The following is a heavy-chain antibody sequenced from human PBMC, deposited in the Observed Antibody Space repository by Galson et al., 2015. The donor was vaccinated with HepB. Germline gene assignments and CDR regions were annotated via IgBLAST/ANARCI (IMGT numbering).Heavy chain of an antibody. CDR3: ARGVYCGGNCYSQYYYGMDV. D-gene: IGHD2-21*02. V-gene: IGHV1-2*02. CDR2: INPYSGDT. J-gene: IGHJ6*02. Sequence: SVKVSCKASGYTFTGFYIHWVRQAPGQGLEWMGWINPYSGDTSFAQKFQGSVTMTRDTSIDTVYMDLSSLRSDDTAVYFCARGVYCGGNCYSQYYYGMDVWGQGTTVTVSS. CDR1: GYTFTGFY.